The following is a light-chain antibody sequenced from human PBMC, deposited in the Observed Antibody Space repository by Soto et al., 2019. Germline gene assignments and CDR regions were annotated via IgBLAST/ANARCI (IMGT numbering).Light chain of an antibody. CDR1: QSVSSY. Sequence: EIVLTQSPDTLSLSPLEIATLSCMAVQSVSSYLAWYQQKPGQAPRLLIYDASNRATGIPARFSGGGSGTDFTLIINRLEPEHVAIYYCQQYGGSPRITFGQGTRLEIK. CDR2: DAS. V-gene: IGKV3-11*01. J-gene: IGKJ5*01. CDR3: QQYGGSPRIT.